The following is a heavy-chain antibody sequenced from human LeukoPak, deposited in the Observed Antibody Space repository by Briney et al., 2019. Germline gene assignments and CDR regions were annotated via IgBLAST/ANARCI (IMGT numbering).Heavy chain of an antibody. D-gene: IGHD6-13*01. J-gene: IGHJ1*01. CDR3: ARSITSSWYGDFRH. CDR2: IYYSGST. Sequence: SETLSLTCTVSGGSMSGYFWSWIRQPPGKGLEWIGYIYYSGSTNYNPSLKSRVTISVDTSKNQFSLKLSSVTAADTAVYYCARSITSSWYGDFRHWGQGTLVTVSS. V-gene: IGHV4-59*01. CDR1: GGSMSGYF.